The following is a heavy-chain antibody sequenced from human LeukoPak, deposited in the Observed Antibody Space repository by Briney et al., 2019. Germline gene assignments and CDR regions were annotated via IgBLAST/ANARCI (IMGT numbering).Heavy chain of an antibody. CDR3: ARENYYGSGSYYPYYYYGMDV. J-gene: IGHJ6*02. Sequence: SETLSLTCAVYGGSFSGYYWSWIRQPPGKGLEWIGEINHSGSTNYNPSLKSRDTISVDTSKNQFSLKLSSVTAADTAVYYCARENYYGSGSYYPYYYYGMDVWGQGTTVTVSS. D-gene: IGHD3-10*01. CDR1: GGSFSGYY. CDR2: INHSGST. V-gene: IGHV4-34*01.